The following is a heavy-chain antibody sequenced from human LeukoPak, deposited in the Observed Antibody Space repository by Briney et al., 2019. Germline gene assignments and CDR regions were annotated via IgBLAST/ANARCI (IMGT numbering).Heavy chain of an antibody. V-gene: IGHV1-69*13. CDR2: IIPIFGTA. CDR1: GGTFSSYA. CDR3: ARTTRIPNGRFYWFDP. Sequence: GASVKVSCKASGGTFSSYAISWVRQAPGQGLEWMGGIIPIFGTANYAQKFQGRVTITADESTSTAYMELSSLRSEDTAVYYCARTTRIPNGRFYWFDPWDQGTLVTVSS. J-gene: IGHJ5*02. D-gene: IGHD1-14*01.